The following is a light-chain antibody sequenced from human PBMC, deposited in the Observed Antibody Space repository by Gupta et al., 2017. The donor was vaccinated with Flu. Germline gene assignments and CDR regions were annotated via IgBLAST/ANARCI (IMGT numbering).Light chain of an antibody. CDR2: EVS. V-gene: IGLV2-14*01. J-gene: IGLJ3*02. CDR1: SSDIGAYNY. CDR3: SSYISNNTRV. Sequence: QSALTQPASVSRSPGQSITIPCTGTSSDIGAYNYVSWYQQHPGKAPTLMIYEVSNRPSGISNRFSGSKSGNTASLTISGLQAEDESDYYCSSYISNNTRVFGGGTKLTVL.